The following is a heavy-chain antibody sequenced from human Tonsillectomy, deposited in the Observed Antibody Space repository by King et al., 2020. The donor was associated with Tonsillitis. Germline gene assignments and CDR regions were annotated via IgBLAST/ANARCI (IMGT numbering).Heavy chain of an antibody. Sequence: VQLVESGGGLVQPGGSLRLSCAASGFTFRNYAMSWVRQAPGKGLEWVSAISGSGGSTYSADSVKGRFTISRDHSKNTLYLQMNSLRVADTALYYCAKDKVATMPRDAFDFWGQGTMVTVSS. D-gene: IGHD5-12*01. V-gene: IGHV3-23*04. CDR3: AKDKVATMPRDAFDF. CDR2: ISGSGGST. CDR1: GFTFRNYA. J-gene: IGHJ3*01.